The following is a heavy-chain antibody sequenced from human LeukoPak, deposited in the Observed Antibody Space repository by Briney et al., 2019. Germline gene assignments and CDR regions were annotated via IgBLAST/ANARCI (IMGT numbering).Heavy chain of an antibody. CDR1: GFTFSSYS. J-gene: IGHJ4*02. V-gene: IGHV3-21*01. D-gene: IGHD3-10*01. CDR2: ISSSSYI. CDR3: ARFYGAPGAFDY. Sequence: GGSLRLSCAASGFTFSSYSMNWVRQAPGKGLEWVSSISSSSYIYYADSVKGRFTISRDNAKNSLYLQMNSLRAEDTAVYYCARFYGAPGAFDYWGQGTLVTVSS.